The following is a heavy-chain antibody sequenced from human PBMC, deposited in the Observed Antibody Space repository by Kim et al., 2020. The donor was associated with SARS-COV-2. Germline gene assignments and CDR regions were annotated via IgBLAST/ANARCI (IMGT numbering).Heavy chain of an antibody. V-gene: IGHV7-4-1*02. CDR1: GYTFTNFA. CDR2: ININTGNP. CDR3: AREALGLDV. J-gene: IGHJ6*02. Sequence: ASVKVSCKASGYTFTNFAINWVRQAPGQGLEWMGWININTGNPMYAQGFTGRFVFSFDTSVHTAFLQISSLKREDTDVYYCAREALGLDVWGQGTTVIVAS.